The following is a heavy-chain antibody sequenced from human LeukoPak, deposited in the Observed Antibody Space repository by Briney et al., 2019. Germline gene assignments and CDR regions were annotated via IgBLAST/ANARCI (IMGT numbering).Heavy chain of an antibody. J-gene: IGHJ4*02. D-gene: IGHD6-6*01. CDR1: GGSISSGSYY. CDR3: ARDYATAARSLDY. V-gene: IGHV4-61*02. CDR2: IYTSGNT. Sequence: SQTLSLTCNVSGGSISSGSYYWSWIRQPAGNGLEWIGRIYTSGNTNYNPSLKSRVTVSVDTSHNRFSLKLSSVTAADTAVYYCARDYATAARSLDYWGQGTLVTVSS.